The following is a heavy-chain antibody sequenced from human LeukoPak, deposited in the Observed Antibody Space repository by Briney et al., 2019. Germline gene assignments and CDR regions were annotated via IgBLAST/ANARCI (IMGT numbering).Heavy chain of an antibody. CDR2: IRSKANSYAT. J-gene: IGHJ4*02. CDR1: GFTFSGSA. Sequence: PGGSLRLSCAASGFTFSGSAMHWVRQASGKGLEWVGRIRSKANSYATVYAASVNGRFTISRDDSKNTAYLQMNSLKTEGTAVYYCTGEATSPDYWGQGTLVTVSS. D-gene: IGHD5-12*01. CDR3: TGEATSPDY. V-gene: IGHV3-73*01.